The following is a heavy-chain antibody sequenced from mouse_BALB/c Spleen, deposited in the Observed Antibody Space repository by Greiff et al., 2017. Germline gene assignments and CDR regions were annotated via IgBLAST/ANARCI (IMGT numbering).Heavy chain of an antibody. Sequence: DVQLVESGGGLVQPGGSRKLSCAASGFTFSSFGMHWVRQAPEKGLEWVAYISSGSSTIYYADTVKGRFTISRDNPKNTLFLQMTSLRSEDTAMYYCARSAYYGNYDAMDYWGQGTSVTVSS. J-gene: IGHJ4*01. CDR1: GFTFSSFG. CDR3: ARSAYYGNYDAMDY. CDR2: ISSGSSTI. V-gene: IGHV5-17*02. D-gene: IGHD2-10*01.